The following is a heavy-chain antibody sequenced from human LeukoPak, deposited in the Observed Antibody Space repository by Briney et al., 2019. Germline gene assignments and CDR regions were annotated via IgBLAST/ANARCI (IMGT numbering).Heavy chain of an antibody. CDR1: GGSFSSYY. CDR3: ARGNLYYYDSSGYYFKFDY. V-gene: IGHV4-34*01. D-gene: IGHD3-22*01. J-gene: IGHJ4*02. CDR2: INHSGGT. Sequence: SETLSLTCAVYGGSFSSYYRSWIRQPPGKGLEWIGEINHSGGTNYNPSLRSRVTISVDTSKNQFSLKLSSVTAADTAVYYCARGNLYYYDSSGYYFKFDYWGQGTLVTVSS.